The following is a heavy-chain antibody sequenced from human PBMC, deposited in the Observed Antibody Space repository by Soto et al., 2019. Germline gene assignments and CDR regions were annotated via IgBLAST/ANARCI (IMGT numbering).Heavy chain of an antibody. Sequence: PGGSLRLSCAASGFTFSRAWMGWVRQAPGKGLEWVGRSKSKSAGGTTDHSAPVKGRFTISRDNSQNTLYIQMNSLRPDDTALYYCVKDEGFCTGGNCYSVARGGFDLWGQGTMVTVSS. J-gene: IGHJ3*01. V-gene: IGHV3-15*05. CDR2: SKSKSAGGTT. CDR1: GFTFSRAW. CDR3: VKDEGFCTGGNCYSVARGGFDL. D-gene: IGHD2-15*01.